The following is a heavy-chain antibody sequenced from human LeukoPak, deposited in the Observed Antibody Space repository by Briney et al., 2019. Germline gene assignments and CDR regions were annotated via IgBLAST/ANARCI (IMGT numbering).Heavy chain of an antibody. D-gene: IGHD3-10*01. Sequence: SVKVSCKASGGTFSSYAISWERQAPGQGLEWMGGIIPIFGTANYAQKFQGRVTITADESTSTAYMELSSLRSEDTAVYYCASQSREYYGSGSYSGWFEPWGQGTLVTVSS. J-gene: IGHJ5*02. CDR1: GGTFSSYA. CDR3: ASQSREYYGSGSYSGWFEP. V-gene: IGHV1-69*13. CDR2: IIPIFGTA.